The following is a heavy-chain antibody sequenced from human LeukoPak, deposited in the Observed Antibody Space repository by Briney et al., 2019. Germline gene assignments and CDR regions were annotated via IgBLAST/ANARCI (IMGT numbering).Heavy chain of an antibody. Sequence: GGSLRLSCAASGFTVSGNYMSWVRQAPGQGLGWLSVINRGGNTYYADSVKGRFTISRDSSKNTVFLQMDSLRAEDTAVYYCARDPGYGLGVDYGDYWGQGTLVTVSS. D-gene: IGHD3-10*01. CDR3: ARDPGYGLGVDYGDY. CDR2: INRGGNT. CDR1: GFTVSGNY. J-gene: IGHJ4*02. V-gene: IGHV3-66*01.